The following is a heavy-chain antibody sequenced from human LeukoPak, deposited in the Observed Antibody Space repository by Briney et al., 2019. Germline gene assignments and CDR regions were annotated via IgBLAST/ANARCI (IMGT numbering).Heavy chain of an antibody. CDR2: IWYDGSNK. CDR1: GFTFSSYG. J-gene: IGHJ6*02. CDR3: ARDGHYFNGGTIDYYYYYGMDV. D-gene: IGHD4-23*01. V-gene: IGHV3-33*01. Sequence: GGSLRLSCAASGFTFSSYGMHWVRQAPGKGLEWVAVIWYDGSNKYYADSVKGRFTISRDNSENTLYLQMNSLRAEDTAVYYCARDGHYFNGGTIDYYYYYGMDVWGQGTTVTVSS.